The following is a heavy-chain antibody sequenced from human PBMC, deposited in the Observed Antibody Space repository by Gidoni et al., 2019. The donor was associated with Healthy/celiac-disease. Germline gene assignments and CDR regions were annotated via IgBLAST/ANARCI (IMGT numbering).Heavy chain of an antibody. CDR3: ARAESVTAIYFDY. D-gene: IGHD2-21*02. CDR1: GGSFSGYY. J-gene: IGHJ4*02. CDR2: INHSGST. Sequence: QVQLQQWGAGLLKPSETLSLTCAVYGGSFSGYYWSWIRQPPGKGLEWIGEINHSGSTNYNPSLKSRVTISVDTSKNQFSLKLSSVTAADTAVYYCARAESVTAIYFDYWGQGTLVTVSS. V-gene: IGHV4-34*01.